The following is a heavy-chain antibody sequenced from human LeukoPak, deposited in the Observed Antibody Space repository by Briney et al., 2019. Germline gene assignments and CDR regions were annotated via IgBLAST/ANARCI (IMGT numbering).Heavy chain of an antibody. Sequence: LGGSLRLSCAASGFTFSGSAMHWVRQAPGKGLEWVAVISYDGSNKDYADAVKGRFTISRDNSKNTLYLQMNSLRAEDTAVYYCAKARLKGYSYGYGYWGQGTLVTVSS. CDR2: ISYDGSNK. J-gene: IGHJ4*02. CDR3: AKARLKGYSYGYGY. D-gene: IGHD5-18*01. V-gene: IGHV3-30*04. CDR1: GFTFSGSA.